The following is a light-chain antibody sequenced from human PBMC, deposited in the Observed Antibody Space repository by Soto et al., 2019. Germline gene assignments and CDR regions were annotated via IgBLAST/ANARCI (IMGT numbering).Light chain of an antibody. V-gene: IGKV3-20*01. CDR3: QQYGRSPPEFT. CDR1: QTISSNY. Sequence: EIVLTQSPGTLSLSAGERATLSCWASQTISSNYLAWYQQKPGQAPRLLIFGASYRATGIPDRFSGSGSGTDFTLTISRLEPEDFAVYYCQQYGRSPPEFTFGPGTKVDIK. CDR2: GAS. J-gene: IGKJ3*01.